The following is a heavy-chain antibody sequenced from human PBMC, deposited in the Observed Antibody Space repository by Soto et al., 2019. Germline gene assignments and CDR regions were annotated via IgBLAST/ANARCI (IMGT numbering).Heavy chain of an antibody. CDR3: AKVGRGAFDI. Sequence: GGSLRLSCAASGFTFDDYAMHWVRQAPGKGLEWVSGISWNSGSIGYADSVKGRFTISRDNAKNSLYLQMNSLRAEDTALYYCAKVGRGAFDIWGQGTMVTVSS. D-gene: IGHD2-15*01. J-gene: IGHJ3*02. CDR1: GFTFDDYA. V-gene: IGHV3-9*01. CDR2: ISWNSGSI.